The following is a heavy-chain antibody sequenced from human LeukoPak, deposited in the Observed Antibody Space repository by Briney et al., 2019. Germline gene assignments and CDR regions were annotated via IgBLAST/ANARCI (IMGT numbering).Heavy chain of an antibody. CDR1: GGSISSYY. D-gene: IGHD2-15*01. CDR2: IYYSGST. CDR3: ARVGEGDCSGGSCYTSA. V-gene: IGHV4-59*01. J-gene: IGHJ5*02. Sequence: SETLSLTCTVSGGSISSYYWSWIRQPPGKGLEWIGYIYYSGSTNYNPSLKSRVTISVDTSKNQFSLKLSSVTAADTAVYYCARVGEGDCSGGSCYTSAWGQGTLVTVSS.